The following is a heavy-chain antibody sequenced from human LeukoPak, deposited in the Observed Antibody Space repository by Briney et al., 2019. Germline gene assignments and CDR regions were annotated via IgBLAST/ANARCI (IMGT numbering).Heavy chain of an antibody. D-gene: IGHD1-14*01. Sequence: GRSLRLSCAASGFTVITNDMTWVRQAPGNGLEWVSVLYSDGNTKYADSVQGRFTISRDNSKNTLYLEMKSLSPDDTAVYYCARGVEPLAANTLAYWGQGTLVTVSS. J-gene: IGHJ4*02. V-gene: IGHV3-53*01. CDR2: LYSDGNT. CDR1: GFTVITND. CDR3: ARGVEPLAANTLAY.